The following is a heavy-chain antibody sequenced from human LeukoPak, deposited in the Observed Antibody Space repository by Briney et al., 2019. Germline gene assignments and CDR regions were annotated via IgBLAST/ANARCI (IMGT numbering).Heavy chain of an antibody. V-gene: IGHV3-23*01. D-gene: IGHD3-9*01. Sequence: PGGSLRLSCAASGFTFSSYEMNWVRQAPGKGLEWVSAITGSGGNTYYADSVKGWFTISRDNSKNTLYLQMNSLRDEDTAVYYCAKWGDFDVLTGYYVPDFWGQGTLVTVSS. CDR3: AKWGDFDVLTGYYVPDF. CDR2: ITGSGGNT. J-gene: IGHJ4*02. CDR1: GFTFSSYE.